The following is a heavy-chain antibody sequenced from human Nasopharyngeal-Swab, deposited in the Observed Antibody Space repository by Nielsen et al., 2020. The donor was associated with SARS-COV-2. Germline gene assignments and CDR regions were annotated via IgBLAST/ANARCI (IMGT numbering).Heavy chain of an antibody. CDR3: AKEGATGWFDP. CDR2: ISHNSGT. V-gene: IGHV4-59*11. J-gene: IGHJ5*02. CDR1: GVSITSQY. Sequence: SETLSLTCTVSGVSITSQYWSWIRQPPGKRLEWIGYISHNSGTSYNPSLKSRVTMFMDTSKNQFSLRLTSVTAADTAVYYCAKEGATGWFDPCGQGTLVTVSS.